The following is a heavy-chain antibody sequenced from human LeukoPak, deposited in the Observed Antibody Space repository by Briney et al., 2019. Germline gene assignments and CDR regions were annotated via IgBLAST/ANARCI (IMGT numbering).Heavy chain of an antibody. Sequence: ASVKVSCKASGYTFTSYGISWVRQAPGQGLEWMGWISAYNGNTNYAQKFQGRVTITRDTSASTDYMELTSLRFEDTAVYYCGSWAGTPGGDFSGPLDFWGQGTLVTVSS. CDR3: GSWAGTPGGDFSGPLDF. D-gene: IGHD2-15*01. CDR1: GYTFTSYG. J-gene: IGHJ4*02. CDR2: ISAYNGNT. V-gene: IGHV1-18*01.